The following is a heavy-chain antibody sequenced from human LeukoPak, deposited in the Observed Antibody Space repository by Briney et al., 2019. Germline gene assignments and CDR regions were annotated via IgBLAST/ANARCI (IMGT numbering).Heavy chain of an antibody. Sequence: GGSLRLSCVASGFTFTGHWMSWVRQAPGKGLEWVANIKQDGSEKYYVDSVKGRFTISRDNAKNSVYLQMNSLRAEDTAVYYCARGAFDPWGQGTLVSVSS. V-gene: IGHV3-7*01. CDR2: IKQDGSEK. CDR1: GFTFTGHW. J-gene: IGHJ5*02. CDR3: ARGAFDP.